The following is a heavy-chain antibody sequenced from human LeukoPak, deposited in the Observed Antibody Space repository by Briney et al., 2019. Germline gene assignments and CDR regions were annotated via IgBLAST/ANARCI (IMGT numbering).Heavy chain of an antibody. J-gene: IGHJ6*03. CDR1: GDSVSSNSAA. CDR3: ARGMGDSSGYYPDEYYYYYYMDV. V-gene: IGHV6-1*01. Sequence: SQTLSLTCAISGDSVSSNSAAWNWIRQSPSRGLEWLGRTYYRSKWYNDYAVSVKSRITINPDTSKNQFSLQLNSVTPEDTAVYYCARGMGDSSGYYPDEYYYYYYMDVWGKGTTVTVSS. CDR2: TYYRSKWYN. D-gene: IGHD3-22*01.